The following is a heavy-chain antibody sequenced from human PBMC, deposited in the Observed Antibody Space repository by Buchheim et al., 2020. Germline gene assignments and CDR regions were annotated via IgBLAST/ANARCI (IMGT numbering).Heavy chain of an antibody. V-gene: IGHV4-34*08. CDR2: INHSGST. Sequence: VQLVESGGGLVQPGGSLRLSCAASGFTFSSYWMSWIRQPPGKGLEWIGEINHSGSTNYNPSLKSRVTISVDTSKNQFSLKLSSVTAADTAVYYCAISSGSPAIFDYWGQGTL. D-gene: IGHD6-19*01. J-gene: IGHJ4*02. CDR1: GFTFSSYW. CDR3: AISSGSPAIFDY.